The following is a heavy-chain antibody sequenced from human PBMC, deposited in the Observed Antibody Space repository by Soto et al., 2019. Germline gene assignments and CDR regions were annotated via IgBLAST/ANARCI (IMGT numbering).Heavy chain of an antibody. CDR2: ISGSGGST. CDR1: GFTFSSYA. V-gene: IGHV3-23*01. D-gene: IGHD4-17*01. Sequence: GGPLRLSCAASGFTFSSYAMSWVRQAPGKGLEWVSAISGSGGSTYYADSVKGRVTISRDNSKTTLYLQMNSLRAEDTAGYYCAIAFLRGVTTFNYWGQGTLVIVSS. J-gene: IGHJ4*02. CDR3: AIAFLRGVTTFNY.